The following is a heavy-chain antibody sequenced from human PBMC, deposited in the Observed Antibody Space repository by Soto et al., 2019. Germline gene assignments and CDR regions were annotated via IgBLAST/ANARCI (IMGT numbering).Heavy chain of an antibody. J-gene: IGHJ6*02. CDR3: ARDSGRSDVVPAAISAMDV. CDR1: GGNRYT. Sequence: QVQLVQSGAEVKKPGSSVKVSCKGSGGNRYTITWVRQAPGQGLEWMGRIIPMFGIASYAQNFQGRVTMTADKSTSTDYRELSSLRSEATAVYYCARDSGRSDVVPAAISAMDVWGQGTTVTVSS. CDR2: IIPMFGIA. V-gene: IGHV1-69*08. D-gene: IGHD2-2*01.